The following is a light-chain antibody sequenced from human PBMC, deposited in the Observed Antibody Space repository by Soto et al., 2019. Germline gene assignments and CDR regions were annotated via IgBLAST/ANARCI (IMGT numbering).Light chain of an antibody. Sequence: QSALTQPASVSGSPGQSITISCTGTSSDVGGYNYVSWYQQHPGKAPKLMICDVSNRPSGVSNRFSGSKSGNTASLTISGLQDEDEADYYCSSYTSSNTLYVFGTGTKLTVL. J-gene: IGLJ1*01. CDR3: SSYTSSNTLYV. V-gene: IGLV2-14*01. CDR1: SSDVGGYNY. CDR2: DVS.